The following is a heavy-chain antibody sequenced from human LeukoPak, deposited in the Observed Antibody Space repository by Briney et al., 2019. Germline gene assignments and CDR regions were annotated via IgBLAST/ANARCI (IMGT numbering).Heavy chain of an antibody. CDR3: ATHLLRGQNFDY. CDR2: IKDDGSDK. CDR1: GFTFSDSW. J-gene: IGHJ4*02. Sequence: GGSLRLSCGTSGFTFSDSWMSWFRQAPGQGLEWVASIKDDGSDKYYLDSVRCRFTISRDNAEDSLYLQLDDLRAEDTAVFYCATHLLRGQNFDYWGQGTLVTVSS. V-gene: IGHV3-7*01.